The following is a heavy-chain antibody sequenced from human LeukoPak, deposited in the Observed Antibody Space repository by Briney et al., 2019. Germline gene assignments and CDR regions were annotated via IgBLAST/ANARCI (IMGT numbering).Heavy chain of an antibody. V-gene: IGHV3-23*01. D-gene: IGHD6-19*01. CDR1: GFTFSSYA. CDR3: AKDFPAGSGWYEGYFDY. CDR2: IIGSGGST. J-gene: IGHJ4*02. Sequence: NPGGSRRLSCAASGFTFSSYAMSWVRQAPGKGLEWVSAIIGSGGSTYYADSVKGRFTISRDNSKNTLYLQMNSLRAEDTAVYYCAKDFPAGSGWYEGYFDYWGQGTLVTVSS.